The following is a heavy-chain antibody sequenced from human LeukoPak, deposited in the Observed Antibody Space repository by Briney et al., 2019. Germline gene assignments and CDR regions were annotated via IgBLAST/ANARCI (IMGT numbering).Heavy chain of an antibody. CDR1: GGSISSYH. CDR3: ARGAYSGYDPFDY. V-gene: IGHV4-59*01. D-gene: IGHD5-12*01. CDR2: IFSSGST. J-gene: IGHJ4*02. Sequence: SETLSLTCTVSGGSISSYHWSWIRQSPGKGLEWIGYIFSSGSTKYNPSLESRVTISVDTSNNQPSLKLSSVTAADSAVYYCARGAYSGYDPFDYWGQGTLVTVSS.